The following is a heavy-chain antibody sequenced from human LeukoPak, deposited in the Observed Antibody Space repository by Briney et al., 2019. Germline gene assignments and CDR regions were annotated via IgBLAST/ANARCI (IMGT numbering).Heavy chain of an antibody. J-gene: IGHJ6*03. CDR2: ISAYNGNT. CDR3: ARRTYGYSSGWYHYYYYYMDV. CDR1: GYTFTSYG. V-gene: IGHV1-18*01. Sequence: ASVKVSCKASGYTFTSYGISWVRQAPGQGLEWMGWISAYNGNTNYAQKLQGRVTMTRDTSTSTVYMELSSLRSEDTAVYYCARRTYGYSSGWYHYYYYYMDVWGKGTTVTISS. D-gene: IGHD6-19*01.